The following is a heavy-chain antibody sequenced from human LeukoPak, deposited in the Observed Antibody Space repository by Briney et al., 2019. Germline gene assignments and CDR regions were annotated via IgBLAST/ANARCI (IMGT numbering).Heavy chain of an antibody. J-gene: IGHJ4*02. CDR2: ISTDGYTT. CDR3: VVGGSPGY. Sequence: GGSLRLSCAASGLPFSAYKMHWVRQAPRKGLVWVSRISTDGYTTDYADFVQGRFTASRDNTKNTWSLEMNSLRAEDTAVYYCVVGGSPGYWGQGTLATVSS. CDR1: GLPFSAYK. V-gene: IGHV3-74*01. D-gene: IGHD2-15*01.